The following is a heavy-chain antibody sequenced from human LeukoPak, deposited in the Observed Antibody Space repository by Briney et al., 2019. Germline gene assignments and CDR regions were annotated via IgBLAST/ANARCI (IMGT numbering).Heavy chain of an antibody. CDR3: ARGRAGYPWADAFDI. V-gene: IGHV3-48*03. Sequence: GGSLRLSCAASGFTFSSCEMNWVRQAPGKGLEWVSYISSSGSTIYYADSVKGRFTISRDNAKNSLYLQMNSLRAEDTAVYYCARGRAGYPWADAFDIWGQGTMVTVSS. D-gene: IGHD5-24*01. CDR2: ISSSGSTI. CDR1: GFTFSSCE. J-gene: IGHJ3*02.